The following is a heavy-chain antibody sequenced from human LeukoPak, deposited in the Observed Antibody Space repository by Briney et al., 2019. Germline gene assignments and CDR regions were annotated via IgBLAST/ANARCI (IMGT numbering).Heavy chain of an antibody. CDR2: MNPNSGNT. V-gene: IGHV1-8*03. D-gene: IGHD5-18*01. J-gene: IGHJ4*02. Sequence: ASVKVSCKASGYTFTSYDINWVRQATGQGLEWMGWMNPNSGNTGYAQKFQGRVTITRNTSISTAYMELSSLRSEDTAVYYCARGGDTAIPYYFDYWGQGTLVTVSS. CDR1: GYTFTSYD. CDR3: ARGGDTAIPYYFDY.